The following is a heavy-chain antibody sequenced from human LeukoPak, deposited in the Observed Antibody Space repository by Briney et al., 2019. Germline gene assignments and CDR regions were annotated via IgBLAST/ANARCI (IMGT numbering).Heavy chain of an antibody. V-gene: IGHV3-9*01. CDR3: ARLRYYDILTGYSPSTYYMDV. J-gene: IGHJ6*03. Sequence: PGGSLRLSCAASGFTFDDYAMHWVRQAPGQGLEWVSGITWNSGRIGYADSVKGRFTISRDNAKNSLYLQMNSLRAEDTAVYYCARLRYYDILTGYSPSTYYMDVWGKGTTVTISS. CDR1: GFTFDDYA. CDR2: ITWNSGRI. D-gene: IGHD3-9*01.